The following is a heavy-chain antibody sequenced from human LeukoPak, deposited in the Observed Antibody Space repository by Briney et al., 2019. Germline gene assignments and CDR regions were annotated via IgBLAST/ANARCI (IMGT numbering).Heavy chain of an antibody. D-gene: IGHD4-11*01. CDR2: IYYSAST. V-gene: IGHV4-39*01. CDR3: ASPGALTTVTTFFDY. Sequence: SETLSLTCTVSGVSISSSSYYWGWIRQPPGKGLEWIGSIYYSASTYYNPSLKSRVTISVDTSKNQFSLKLSSVTAADTAVYYCASPGALTTVTTFFDYWGQGTLVTVSS. CDR1: GVSISSSSYY. J-gene: IGHJ4*02.